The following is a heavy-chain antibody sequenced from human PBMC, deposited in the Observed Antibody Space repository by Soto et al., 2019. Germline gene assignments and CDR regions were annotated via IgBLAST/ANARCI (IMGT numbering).Heavy chain of an antibody. V-gene: IGHV1-2*02. Sequence: VASVKVSCKASGYTFTGYDMHWVRQAPGQGLEWMGWINPNSGGTNYAQKFQGRVTMTRDTSISTAYMELSRLRSDDTAVYYCARGRSRWLQLTFDYWGQGTLVTVSS. CDR2: INPNSGGT. CDR1: GYTFTGYD. J-gene: IGHJ4*02. D-gene: IGHD5-12*01. CDR3: ARGRSRWLQLTFDY.